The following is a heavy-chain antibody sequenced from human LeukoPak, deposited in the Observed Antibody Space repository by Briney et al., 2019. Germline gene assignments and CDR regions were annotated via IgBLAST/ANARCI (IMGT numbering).Heavy chain of an antibody. D-gene: IGHD3-3*01. V-gene: IGHV4-34*01. CDR2: INHSGST. Sequence: SETLSLTCAVYGGSFSGYYWSWIRQPPGKGLEWIGEINHSGSTNYNPSLKSRVTISVDTSKNQFSLKLSSVTAADTAVYYCARQGTIFGVGRATDYWGQGTLVTVSS. J-gene: IGHJ4*02. CDR1: GGSFSGYY. CDR3: ARQGTIFGVGRATDY.